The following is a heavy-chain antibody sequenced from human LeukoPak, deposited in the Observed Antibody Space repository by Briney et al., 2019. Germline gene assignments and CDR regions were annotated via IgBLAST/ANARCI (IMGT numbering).Heavy chain of an antibody. D-gene: IGHD6-19*01. CDR2: INHSGST. CDR3: VREGSSSADFDY. CDR1: GGSFSNYY. Sequence: SETLSLTCAVYGGSFSNYYWSWIRQPPGKGLEWIGEINHSGSTNYNPSLKSRVTISVDASKNQFSLQLNSVTPEDTAFYYCVREGSSSADFDYWGQGTLVTVSS. J-gene: IGHJ4*02. V-gene: IGHV4-34*01.